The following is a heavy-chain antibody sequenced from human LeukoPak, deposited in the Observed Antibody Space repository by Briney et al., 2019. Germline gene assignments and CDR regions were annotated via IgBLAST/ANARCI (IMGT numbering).Heavy chain of an antibody. CDR1: GFTFSSYE. J-gene: IGHJ4*02. D-gene: IGHD1-20*01. Sequence: GGSLRLSCAASGFTFSSYEMNWVRQAPGKGLEWVPYISGSGSTRYYTDSVKGRFTISRDNAKNSLYLQMNSLRAEDTAVYYCVRDPGITGTSYWGQGTLVTVSS. CDR3: VRDPGITGTSY. CDR2: ISGSGSTR. V-gene: IGHV3-48*03.